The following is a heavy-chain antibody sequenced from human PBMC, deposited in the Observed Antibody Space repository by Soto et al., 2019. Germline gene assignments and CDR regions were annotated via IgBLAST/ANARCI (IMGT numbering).Heavy chain of an antibody. CDR1: GCSISSYY. D-gene: IGHD1-26*01. CDR2: IYYSGST. V-gene: IGHV4-59*01. J-gene: IGHJ4*02. Sequence: PSETLSLTFTASGCSISSYYWSWIRQPPGKGLEWIGYIYYSGSTNYNPSLKSRVTISVDRSKNQFSLKLSSVTAADTAVYYCARRYGGNFDFWGQGTLVTVSS. CDR3: ARRYGGNFDF.